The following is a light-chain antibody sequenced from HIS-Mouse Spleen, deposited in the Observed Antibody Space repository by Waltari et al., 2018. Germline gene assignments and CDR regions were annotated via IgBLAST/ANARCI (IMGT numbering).Light chain of an antibody. CDR2: GAS. J-gene: IGKJ1*01. Sequence: EIVLTQSPATLSLSPGERATLPCRASQSVSSSYLAWYQQKPGQAPRLLIYGASSRATGIPDRFSGSGSGTDFTLTISRLEPEDFAVYYCQQYGSSPETFGQGTKVEIK. CDR3: QQYGSSPET. CDR1: QSVSSSY. V-gene: IGKV3-20*01.